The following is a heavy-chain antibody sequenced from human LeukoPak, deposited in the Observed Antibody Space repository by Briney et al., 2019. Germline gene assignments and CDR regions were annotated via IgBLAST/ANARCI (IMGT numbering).Heavy chain of an antibody. CDR2: IYHSGST. V-gene: IGHV4-38-2*02. J-gene: IGHJ4*02. CDR3: ARVIREPEEMATPDY. D-gene: IGHD5-24*01. CDR1: RYSISSGYY. Sequence: PSGTLSLTCNVSRYSISSGYYWGWIRQPPGKGLEWIGNIYHSGSTYYNPSLKSRVTISVDTSKNQFSLKLSSVTAADTAVYYCARVIREPEEMATPDYWGQGTLVTVSS.